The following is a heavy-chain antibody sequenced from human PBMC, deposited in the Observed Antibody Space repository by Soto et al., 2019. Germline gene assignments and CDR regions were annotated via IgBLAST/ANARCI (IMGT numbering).Heavy chain of an antibody. CDR2: IYYSGST. CDR3: ARAYRYSSGQFDP. V-gene: IGHV4-31*03. D-gene: IGHD6-19*01. Sequence: SETLSLTCTVSGGSIRSGGYYWSWIRQHPGKGLEWIGYIYYSGSTYYNPSLKSRVTISVDTSKNQFSLKLSSVTAADTAVYYCARAYRYSSGQFDPWGQGTLVTVS. CDR1: GGSIRSGGYY. J-gene: IGHJ5*02.